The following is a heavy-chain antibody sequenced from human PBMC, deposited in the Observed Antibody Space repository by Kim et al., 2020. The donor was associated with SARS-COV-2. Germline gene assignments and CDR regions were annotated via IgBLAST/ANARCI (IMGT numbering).Heavy chain of an antibody. D-gene: IGHD2-8*02. CDR2: NT. J-gene: IGHJ4*02. CDR3: ARDLFHTGFDY. V-gene: IGHV1-3*01. Sequence: NTKFSQQSQGGVTFTRDTSANTASMELSSLGSEDTAVYYCARDLFHTGFDYWGQGTLVAVSS.